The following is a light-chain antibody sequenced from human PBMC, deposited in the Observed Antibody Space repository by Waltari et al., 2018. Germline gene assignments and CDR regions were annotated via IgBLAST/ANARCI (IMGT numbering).Light chain of an antibody. CDR2: GAS. J-gene: IGKJ1*01. V-gene: IGKV3-20*01. CDR1: QSVSRA. CDR3: QHYLRLPVT. Sequence: EIVLTQSPGTLSLSLGERVTVSCRASQSVSRALAWYQQKPGQAPRRLIFGASTRATGIPDRFSGSGSGTAFSLTISILEPDDFAVYYCQHYLRLPVTFGQGTTVEI.